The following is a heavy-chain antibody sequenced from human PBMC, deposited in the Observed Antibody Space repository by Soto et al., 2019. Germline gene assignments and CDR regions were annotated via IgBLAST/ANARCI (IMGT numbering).Heavy chain of an antibody. J-gene: IGHJ5*02. V-gene: IGHV4-59*08. D-gene: IGHD3-3*01. CDR3: ARHDPTYFFFWSGYTRSDLFDP. CDR2: IYYSGST. CDR1: GGSISSYY. Sequence: SETLSLTCTVSGGSISSYYWSWIRQPPGKGLEWIGYIYYSGSTNYNPSLKSRVTISVDTSKNQFSLKLSSVTAADTAVYYCARHDPTYFFFWSGYTRSDLFDPCGQRSLVTVSS.